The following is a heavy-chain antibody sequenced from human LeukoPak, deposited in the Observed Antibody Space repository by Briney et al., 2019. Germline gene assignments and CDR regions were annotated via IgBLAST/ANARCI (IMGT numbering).Heavy chain of an antibody. CDR2: ISSGSSYI. J-gene: IGHJ5*02. CDR1: GFTFSSYA. V-gene: IGHV3-21*01. D-gene: IGHD2-8*01. Sequence: GGSLRLSCAASGFTFSSYAMTWVRQAPGKGLEWVSSISSGSSYIYYADSVKGRFTISRDNGKNSLYLQMNSLRAEDTAVYYCARDGPKYCSNGVCYAPVDPWGQGTLVTVSS. CDR3: ARDGPKYCSNGVCYAPVDP.